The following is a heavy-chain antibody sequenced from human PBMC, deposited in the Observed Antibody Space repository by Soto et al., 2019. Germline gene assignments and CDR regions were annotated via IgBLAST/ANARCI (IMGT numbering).Heavy chain of an antibody. CDR1: GFTFSSYG. CDR3: ALQDIVVVPAAMRPIDY. Sequence: GGSLRLSCAASGFTFSSYGMHWVRQAPGKGLEWVAVISYDGSNKYYADSVKGRFTISRDNSKNTLYLQMNSLRAEDTAVYYCALQDIVVVPAAMRPIDYWVQGTLVTVSS. D-gene: IGHD2-2*01. CDR2: ISYDGSNK. V-gene: IGHV3-30*03. J-gene: IGHJ4*02.